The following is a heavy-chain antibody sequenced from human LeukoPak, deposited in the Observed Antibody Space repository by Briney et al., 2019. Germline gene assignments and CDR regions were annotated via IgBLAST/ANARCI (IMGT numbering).Heavy chain of an antibody. Sequence: GESLKISCKGSGYSLTSYWIGWVRPMPGKGLEWMGIIYPGDSDTRYSPSFQGQVTISADKSISTAYLQWSSLKASDTAMYYCARHTDYGDYYFDYWGQGTLVTVSS. D-gene: IGHD4-17*01. CDR3: ARHTDYGDYYFDY. CDR2: IYPGDSDT. V-gene: IGHV5-51*01. CDR1: GYSLTSYW. J-gene: IGHJ4*02.